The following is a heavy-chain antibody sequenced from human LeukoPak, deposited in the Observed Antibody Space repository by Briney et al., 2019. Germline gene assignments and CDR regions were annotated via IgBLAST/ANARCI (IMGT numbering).Heavy chain of an antibody. CDR2: IWYDGSNK. Sequence: GGPLRLSCAASGFTFSSYCMHWVRQAPSKGLEWVAVIWYDGSNKYYADSVQGRFTISRDNAQNTLYLQMNSLRAEDTAVYYFARDRSRSYYYEFDYWGQGTMVTVSS. J-gene: IGHJ4*01. D-gene: IGHD1-26*01. CDR1: GFTFSSYC. V-gene: IGHV3-33*08. CDR3: ARDRSRSYYYEFDY.